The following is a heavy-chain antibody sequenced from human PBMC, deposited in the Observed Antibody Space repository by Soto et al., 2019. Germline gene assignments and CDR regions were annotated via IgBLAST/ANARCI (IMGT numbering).Heavy chain of an antibody. Sequence: XGTLSLTCAVYGGSFSGYYWSWIRQPPGKGLEWIGEINHSGSTNFNPSLKSRVTISVDTSKNQFSLKLSSVTAADTAVYYCARHRRRIAAAGTGGWFDPWGQGTLVTVSS. CDR3: ARHRRRIAAAGTGGWFDP. V-gene: IGHV4-34*01. J-gene: IGHJ5*02. CDR1: GGSFSGYY. D-gene: IGHD6-13*01. CDR2: INHSGST.